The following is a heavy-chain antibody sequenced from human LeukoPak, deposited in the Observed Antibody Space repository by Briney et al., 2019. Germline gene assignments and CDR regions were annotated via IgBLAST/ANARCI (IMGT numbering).Heavy chain of an antibody. CDR1: GYTFTGYH. CDR3: ARDLPIRDSSGHPKRMDAFDI. Sequence: ASVKVSCKASGYTFTGYHMHWVRQAPGQGLEWMGWINPNSGGTNYAQKFQGRVTMTRDTSISTAYMELSRLRSDDTAVYYCARDLPIRDSSGHPKRMDAFDIWGQGTMVTVSS. V-gene: IGHV1-2*02. CDR2: INPNSGGT. D-gene: IGHD3-22*01. J-gene: IGHJ3*02.